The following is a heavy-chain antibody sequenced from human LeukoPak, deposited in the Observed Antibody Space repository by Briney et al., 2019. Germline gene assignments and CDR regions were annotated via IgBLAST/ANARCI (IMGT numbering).Heavy chain of an antibody. Sequence: GGSLRLSCAASGFTFSIYAMHWVRQAPGKGLEWVAVISYDGSNKYYADSVKGRFTISRDNSKNTLYMQMNSLRAEDTAVYYCARSWAVAGETFDYWGQGTPVTVSS. CDR3: ARSWAVAGETFDY. CDR2: ISYDGSNK. D-gene: IGHD6-19*01. V-gene: IGHV3-30*01. J-gene: IGHJ4*02. CDR1: GFTFSIYA.